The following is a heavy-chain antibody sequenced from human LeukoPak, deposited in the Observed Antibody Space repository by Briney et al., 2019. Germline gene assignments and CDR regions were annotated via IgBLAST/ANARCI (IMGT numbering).Heavy chain of an antibody. D-gene: IGHD3-22*01. J-gene: IGHJ1*01. CDR2: IKSDGRT. CDR1: GFTLSNYW. CDR3: ARAPSEIGGYYPEYFRH. V-gene: IGHV3-74*01. Sequence: PGGSLRLSRAAAGFTLSNYWMHWVRQAPGKGLVWVSRIKSDGRTNYADSVKGRFTISRDNAKNTVSLQMNSLRAEDTGVYYCARAPSEIGGYYPEYFRHWGQGTLVTVSS.